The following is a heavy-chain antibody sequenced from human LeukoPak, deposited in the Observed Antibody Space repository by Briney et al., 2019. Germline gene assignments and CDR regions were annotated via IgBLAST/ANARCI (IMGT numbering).Heavy chain of an antibody. CDR1: RFTFSIYG. V-gene: IGHV3-30*02. J-gene: IGHJ4*02. CDR3: AKVCSTNCYRSDY. D-gene: IGHD2-2*01. CDR2: IHHDGSNI. Sequence: GRSLRLSCAASRFTFSIYGMHSVRQAPGKGPEWVAFIHHDGSNIYYRDSVRGRFTISRDNSKNTLYLQMNILRSEDTAIYYCAKVCSTNCYRSDYWGQGTLVTVSS.